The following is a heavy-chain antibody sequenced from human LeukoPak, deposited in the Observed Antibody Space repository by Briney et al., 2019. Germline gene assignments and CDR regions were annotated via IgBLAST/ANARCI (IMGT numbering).Heavy chain of an antibody. CDR1: GATFSSYA. V-gene: IGHV1-69*05. D-gene: IGHD5-18*01. CDR2: IIPIFGTA. J-gene: IGHJ4*02. Sequence: SVKVSCKASGATFSSYAISWVRQAPGQGLEWMGGIIPIFGTANYAQKFQGRVTITTDESTSTAYMELSSLRSEDTAVYYCARQSRGYSYGGYDYWGQGTLVTVSS. CDR3: ARQSRGYSYGGYDY.